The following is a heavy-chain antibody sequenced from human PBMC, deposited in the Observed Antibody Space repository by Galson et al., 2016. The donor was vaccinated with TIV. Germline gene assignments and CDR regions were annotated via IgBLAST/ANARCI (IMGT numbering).Heavy chain of an antibody. CDR1: GFTFSRYA. CDR2: VNNGNNP. D-gene: IGHD6-25*01. Sequence: LRLSCAASGFTFSRYAMSWVRQSPGKGLEWVASVNNGNNPYYADSVRGRFTASRDNSNNIFYLQMNALRAEDSALYYCAKDHPSSGWPAFDYWGQGTLVSVSS. CDR3: AKDHPSSGWPAFDY. J-gene: IGHJ4*02. V-gene: IGHV3-23*05.